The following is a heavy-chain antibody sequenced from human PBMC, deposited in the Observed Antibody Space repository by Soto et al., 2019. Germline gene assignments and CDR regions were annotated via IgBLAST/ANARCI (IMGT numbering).Heavy chain of an antibody. CDR3: ARDLRYGDYESYGMDV. J-gene: IGHJ6*02. Sequence: QVQLQESGPGLVKPSQTLSLTCTVSGGSISSSSYYWSWIRQHPGKGLEWIGYIYYSGSTYYNPSLKSRVTISVDTSKNQFSLKLSSVTAADTAVYYCARDLRYGDYESYGMDVRGQGTTVNVSS. CDR2: IYYSGST. V-gene: IGHV4-31*03. D-gene: IGHD4-17*01. CDR1: GGSISSSSYY.